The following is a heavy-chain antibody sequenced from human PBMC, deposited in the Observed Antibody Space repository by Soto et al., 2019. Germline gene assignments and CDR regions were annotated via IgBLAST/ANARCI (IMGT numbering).Heavy chain of an antibody. Sequence: QLQLQESGPGLVKPSETLSLTCTVSGGSISSSSYYWGWIRQPPGKGLEWIGSIYYSGSTYYNPSLKSRVTISVDTSKNQFSLKLSSVTAADTAVYYCARADYYGSGSYWGWFDPWGQGTLVTVSS. CDR2: IYYSGST. J-gene: IGHJ5*02. V-gene: IGHV4-39*01. D-gene: IGHD3-10*01. CDR3: ARADYYGSGSYWGWFDP. CDR1: GGSISSSSYY.